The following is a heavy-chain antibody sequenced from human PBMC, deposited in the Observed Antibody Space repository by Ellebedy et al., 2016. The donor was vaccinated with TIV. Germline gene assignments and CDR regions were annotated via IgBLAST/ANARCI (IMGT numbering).Heavy chain of an antibody. CDR3: ARSYCSSTSCPLRYGMDV. J-gene: IGHJ6*02. V-gene: IGHV1-18*04. CDR1: GYTFTSYG. D-gene: IGHD2-2*01. Sequence: ASVKVSXXASGYTFTSYGISWVRQAPGQGLEWMGWISAYNGNTNYAQKLQGRVTMTTDTSTSTAYMELRSLRSDDTAVYYCARSYCSSTSCPLRYGMDVWGQGTTVTVSS. CDR2: ISAYNGNT.